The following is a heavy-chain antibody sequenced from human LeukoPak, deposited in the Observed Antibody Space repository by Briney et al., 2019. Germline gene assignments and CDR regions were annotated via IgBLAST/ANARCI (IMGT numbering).Heavy chain of an antibody. Sequence: ASVKVSCKVSGYTLTELSMHWVRQAPGKGLEWRGGFDPEDGETINAQKFQGGVTMTEDTSPDTAYMELSSLRSEDTAVYYCATPAGERPAAFDIWGQGTMVTVSS. V-gene: IGHV1-24*01. D-gene: IGHD7-27*01. CDR2: FDPEDGET. J-gene: IGHJ3*02. CDR3: ATPAGERPAAFDI. CDR1: GYTLTELS.